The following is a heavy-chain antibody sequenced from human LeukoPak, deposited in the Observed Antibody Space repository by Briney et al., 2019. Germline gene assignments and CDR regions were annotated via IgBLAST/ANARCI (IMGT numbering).Heavy chain of an antibody. Sequence: ASVKVSCKASGYTFTDYFIQWGRQAPGQGGEWMGRINTNTGGTNYAQKFQGRLTFTIDTSTNTAYMELSRLRPDDTAVYYCARDGFQGMILYVVYYMDVWGKGTTVTVSS. CDR1: GYTFTDYF. CDR2: INTNTGGT. J-gene: IGHJ6*03. CDR3: ARDGFQGMILYVVYYMDV. D-gene: IGHD2-21*01. V-gene: IGHV1-2*06.